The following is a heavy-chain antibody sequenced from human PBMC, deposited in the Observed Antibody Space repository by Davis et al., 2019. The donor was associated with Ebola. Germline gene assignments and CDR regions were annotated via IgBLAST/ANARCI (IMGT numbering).Heavy chain of an antibody. CDR3: SGRGSSV. D-gene: IGHD3-10*01. CDR2: IYHSGST. V-gene: IGHV4-38-2*02. J-gene: IGHJ4*02. CDR1: GYSISSGYY. Sequence: PSETLSLTCTVSGYSISSGYYWGWIRQPPGKGLEWIGSIYHSGSTYYNPSLKSRVTISVDTSKNQFSLKLTSVTAADTAMYYCSGRGSSVWGQGTLVTVSS.